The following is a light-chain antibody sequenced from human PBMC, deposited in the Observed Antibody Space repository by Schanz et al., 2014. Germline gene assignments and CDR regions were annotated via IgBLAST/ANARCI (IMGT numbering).Light chain of an antibody. CDR3: SSYAV. CDR2: EVT. V-gene: IGLV2-8*01. J-gene: IGLJ3*02. Sequence: QSALTQPASVSGSPGQSITISCTGTSSDVGGYDYVSWYQQHPGKAPKLMIYEVTKRPSGVPDRFTGSKSGNTASLTVSGLQAEDEGDYYCSSYAVFGGGTKLTVL. CDR1: SSDVGGYDY.